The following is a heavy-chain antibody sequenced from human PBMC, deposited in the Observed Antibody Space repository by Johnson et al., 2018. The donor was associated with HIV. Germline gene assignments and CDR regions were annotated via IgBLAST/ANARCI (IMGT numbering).Heavy chain of an antibody. CDR1: GFTFSSYG. V-gene: IGHV3-30*02. CDR3: ASWGVGSSWNHDAFDI. CDR2: IRYDGSNK. D-gene: IGHD6-13*01. Sequence: QVQLVESGGGVVQPGGSLRLSCAASGFTFSSYGMHWVRQAPGKGLEWVAFIRYDGSNKYYADSVKGRFTISRDNFKNPVYLQMNSLRAEDTAVYYCASWGVGSSWNHDAFDIWGQGTMVTVSS. J-gene: IGHJ3*02.